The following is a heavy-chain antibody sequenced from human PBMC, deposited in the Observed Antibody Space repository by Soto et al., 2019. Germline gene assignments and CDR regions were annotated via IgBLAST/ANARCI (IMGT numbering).Heavy chain of an antibody. V-gene: IGHV4-30-4*01. CDR1: GGSIHDIDSY. CDR2: IHNSGNT. Sequence: QVQLQESGPGLVMPSQTLSLTCTVSGGSIHDIDSYWTWIRQSPGRGPEWIGYIHNSGNTFYSPSLKRRLAISIDTSKSQFSLKLSAVTAADKAFYYCARSTYGEGYPHFFADWGQGTLVTVSS. J-gene: IGHJ4*02. D-gene: IGHD3-16*02. CDR3: ARSTYGEGYPHFFAD.